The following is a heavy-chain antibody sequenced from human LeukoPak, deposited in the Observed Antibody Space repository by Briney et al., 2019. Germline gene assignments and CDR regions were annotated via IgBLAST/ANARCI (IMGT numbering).Heavy chain of an antibody. Sequence: GGSLRLSCVGSGFTSIAYALTWARQAPGKGLEWVSGISGGRVTTYYADSVKGRFTISRDNSKNTLYLQMNSLRADDTAIYYCARNQQLGGHSYYYYGMDVWGQGTTVTVSS. D-gene: IGHD3-16*01. V-gene: IGHV3-23*01. CDR1: GFTSIAYA. CDR2: ISGGRVTT. CDR3: ARNQQLGGHSYYYYGMDV. J-gene: IGHJ6*02.